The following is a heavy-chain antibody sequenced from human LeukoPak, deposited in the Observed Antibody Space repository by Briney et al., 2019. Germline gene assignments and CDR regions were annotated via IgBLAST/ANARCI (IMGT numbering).Heavy chain of an antibody. V-gene: IGHV7-4-1*02. CDR1: GGTFSSSA. Sequence: ASVKVSCKASGGTFSSSAINWVRQAPGQGLEWMGWINTNTGNPTYAQGFTGRFVFSLDTSVSTAYLQISSLKAEDTAVYYCARDRRLPYSSGWSYYNYYYMDVWGKGTTVTVSS. CDR2: INTNTGNP. CDR3: ARDRRLPYSSGWSYYNYYYMDV. D-gene: IGHD6-19*01. J-gene: IGHJ6*03.